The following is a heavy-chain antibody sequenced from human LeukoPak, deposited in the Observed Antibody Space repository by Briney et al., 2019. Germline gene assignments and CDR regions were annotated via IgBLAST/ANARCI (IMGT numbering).Heavy chain of an antibody. CDR1: GYTFTDYY. Sequence: APVKVSCKASGYTFTDYYMHWVRQAPGQGLEWMGWINPNSGGTKYAQKFQGRVTMTRDTSISTAYMELSRLTYDDTAVYYCAGLPRYNWNEPLDYWGQGTLVTVSS. D-gene: IGHD1-20*01. J-gene: IGHJ4*02. CDR2: INPNSGGT. CDR3: AGLPRYNWNEPLDY. V-gene: IGHV1-2*02.